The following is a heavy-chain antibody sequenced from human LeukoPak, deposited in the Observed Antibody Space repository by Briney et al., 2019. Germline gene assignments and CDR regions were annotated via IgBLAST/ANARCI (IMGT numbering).Heavy chain of an antibody. CDR3: TTDQGGYSAYYNFDY. J-gene: IGHJ4*02. D-gene: IGHD5-12*01. Sequence: GGSLRLSCAASGFTFSNAWMSWVRQAPGKGLEWVGRIKSKTDGGTTDYAAPVKGRFTISRDDSKNTLYLQMSSLKTEDTAVYYCTTDQGGYSAYYNFDYWGQGTLVTVSS. CDR2: IKSKTDGGTT. V-gene: IGHV3-15*01. CDR1: GFTFSNAW.